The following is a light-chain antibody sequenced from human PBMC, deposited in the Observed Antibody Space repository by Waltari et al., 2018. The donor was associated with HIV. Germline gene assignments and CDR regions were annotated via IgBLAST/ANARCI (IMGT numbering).Light chain of an antibody. Sequence: QSALTQPASVSGSPGQSITISCTGTSSDVGAYNYVSWYQQHPGKAPKLIIYEVSSRPSGVSNRVSGSKSGKTASLTISGLQAGDEADYSCSSYTTSTTLVFGGGTKLTVL. CDR2: EVS. CDR3: SSYTTSTTLV. J-gene: IGLJ3*02. V-gene: IGLV2-14*01. CDR1: SSDVGAYNY.